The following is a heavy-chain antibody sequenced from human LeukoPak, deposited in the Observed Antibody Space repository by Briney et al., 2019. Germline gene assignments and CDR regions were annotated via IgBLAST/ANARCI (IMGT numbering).Heavy chain of an antibody. J-gene: IGHJ4*02. Sequence: GGSLRLSCAASGFTFNNYAMNWVRQAPGKGLEWVSGISGSGGSTYYADSVKGRFTISRDNSKNTLFLQMNSLRAEDTAVYYCAKQSGGTLDYWGQGTLVTVSS. CDR1: GFTFNNYA. D-gene: IGHD6-13*01. CDR3: AKQSGGTLDY. CDR2: ISGSGGST. V-gene: IGHV3-23*01.